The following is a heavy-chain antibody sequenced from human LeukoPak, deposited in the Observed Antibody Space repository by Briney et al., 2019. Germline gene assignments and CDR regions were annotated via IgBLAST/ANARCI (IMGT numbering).Heavy chain of an antibody. Sequence: PSETLSLTCAVSGGSISSGGYSWSWIRQPPGKGLEWIGYIYHSGSTYYNPSLKSRVTISVDRSKNQFSLKLSSVTAADTAVYYCASYGDYWGFDYWGQGTLVTVSS. J-gene: IGHJ4*02. CDR3: ASYGDYWGFDY. CDR1: GGSISSGGYS. V-gene: IGHV4-30-2*01. CDR2: IYHSGST. D-gene: IGHD4-17*01.